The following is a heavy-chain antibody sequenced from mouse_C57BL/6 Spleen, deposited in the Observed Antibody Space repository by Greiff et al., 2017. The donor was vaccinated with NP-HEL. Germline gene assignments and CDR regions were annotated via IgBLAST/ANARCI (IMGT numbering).Heavy chain of an antibody. Sequence: EVQLQQSGAELVRPGASVKLSCTASGFNIKDDYMHWVKQRPEQGLEWIGGIDPENGDTEYASKFQGKATITADTSSNTAYLQLSSLTSEDTAVYYCTTSMRGYFDYWGQGTTLTVSS. D-gene: IGHD2-3*01. CDR3: TTSMRGYFDY. CDR2: IDPENGDT. J-gene: IGHJ2*01. V-gene: IGHV14-4*01. CDR1: GFNIKDDY.